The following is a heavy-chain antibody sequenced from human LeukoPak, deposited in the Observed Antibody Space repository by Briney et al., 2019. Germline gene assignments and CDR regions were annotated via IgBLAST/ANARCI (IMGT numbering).Heavy chain of an antibody. CDR1: GYTFTSYG. J-gene: IGHJ4*02. Sequence: ASVTVSCKASGYTFTSYGISWVRQAPGQGLEWMGWISAYNGNTNYAQKLQGRVTMTTDTSTSTAYMELRSLRSDDMSVYYCAREYYYESSGYKPGDYWGQGTLVTVSS. V-gene: IGHV1-18*03. CDR3: AREYYYESSGYKPGDY. CDR2: ISAYNGNT. D-gene: IGHD3-22*01.